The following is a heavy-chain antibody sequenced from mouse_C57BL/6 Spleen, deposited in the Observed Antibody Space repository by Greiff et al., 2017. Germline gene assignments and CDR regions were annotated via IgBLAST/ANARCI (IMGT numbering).Heavy chain of an antibody. Sequence: VKLMESGPELVKPGASVKISCKASGYAFSSSWMNWVKQRPGKGLERIGRIYPGDGDTNYNGKFKGKATLTADKSSSTAYMQLSSLTSEDSAVYFCAVNYDYWGQGTTLTVSS. J-gene: IGHJ2*01. CDR1: GYAFSSSW. CDR2: IYPGDGDT. CDR3: AVNYDY. D-gene: IGHD2-1*01. V-gene: IGHV1-82*01.